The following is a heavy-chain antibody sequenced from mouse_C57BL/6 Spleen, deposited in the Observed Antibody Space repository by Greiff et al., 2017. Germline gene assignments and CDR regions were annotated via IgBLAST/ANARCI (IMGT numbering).Heavy chain of an antibody. CDR1: GFTFSDYY. D-gene: IGHD2-2*01. V-gene: IGHV5-16*01. CDR3: AREAGYYYAMDY. Sequence: EVKVVESEGGLVQPGSSMKLSCTASGFTFSDYYMAWVRQVPEKGLEWVANINYDGSSTYYLDSLKSRFIISRDNAKNILYLQMSSLKSEDTATYYCAREAGYYYAMDYWGQGTSVTVSS. CDR2: INYDGSST. J-gene: IGHJ4*01.